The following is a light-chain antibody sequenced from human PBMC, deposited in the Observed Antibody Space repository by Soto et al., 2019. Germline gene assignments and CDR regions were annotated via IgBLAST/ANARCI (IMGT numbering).Light chain of an antibody. Sequence: QSVLARPPSASGTRGQRVTISCSGSSSNIGSNYVYWYQQLPGTAPKLLIYRNNQRPSGVPDRFSGSKSGTSASLAISGLRSEDEADYYCAAWDDSLSAFYVFGTGTKLTVL. V-gene: IGLV1-47*01. CDR1: SSNIGSNY. CDR2: RNN. CDR3: AAWDDSLSAFYV. J-gene: IGLJ1*01.